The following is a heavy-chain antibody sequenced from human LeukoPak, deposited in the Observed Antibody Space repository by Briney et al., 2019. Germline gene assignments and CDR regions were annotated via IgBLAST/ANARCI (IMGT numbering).Heavy chain of an antibody. CDR3: ARAEGSGSGTYTLDY. CDR2: IYNSGIT. CDR1: GGSVTSGGPY. D-gene: IGHD3-10*01. Sequence: SETLSLTCSVSGGSVTSGGPYWSWIRQQPGKGLEWIGYIYNSGITYYNPSLKSRVTMSLDTSKNQFSLKLSSVTAADTAVYYCARAEGSGSGTYTLDYWGQGILVTVSS. J-gene: IGHJ4*02. V-gene: IGHV4-61*08.